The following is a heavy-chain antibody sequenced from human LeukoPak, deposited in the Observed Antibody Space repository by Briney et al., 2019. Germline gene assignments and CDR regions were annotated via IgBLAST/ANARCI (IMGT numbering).Heavy chain of an antibody. J-gene: IGHJ4*02. CDR1: GFMFRSYG. CDR3: AKDPAHYRVWDDYDSTVLSY. D-gene: IGHD3-22*01. Sequence: GGSLRLSCAASGFMFRSYGMHWVRQAPGKGLEWAAFIRYDGSNKYYADSVKGRFTISRDNSKNTLYLQMNSLRAADTAVYYCAKDPAHYRVWDDYDSTVLSYWGQGTLVTVSS. V-gene: IGHV3-30*02. CDR2: IRYDGSNK.